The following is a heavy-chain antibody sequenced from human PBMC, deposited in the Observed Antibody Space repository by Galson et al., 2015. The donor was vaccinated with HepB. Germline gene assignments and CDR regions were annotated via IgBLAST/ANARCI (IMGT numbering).Heavy chain of an antibody. D-gene: IGHD3-22*01. CDR2: ISGSGGST. CDR1: GFTFSSYA. J-gene: IGHJ4*02. Sequence: SLRLSCAASGFTFSSYAMSWVRQAPGKGLEWVSAISGSGGSTYYADSVKGRFTISRDNSKNTLYLQMNSLRAEDTAVYYCAKDGTRGYYGSSPFDYWGQGTLVTVSS. V-gene: IGHV3-23*01. CDR3: AKDGTRGYYGSSPFDY.